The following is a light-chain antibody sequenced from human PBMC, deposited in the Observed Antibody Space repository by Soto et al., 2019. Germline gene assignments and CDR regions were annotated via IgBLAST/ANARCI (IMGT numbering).Light chain of an antibody. CDR2: GTS. CDR3: QQYGSSPLWT. CDR1: QTIGSSH. J-gene: IGKJ1*01. Sequence: EIVLTQSPGTLSLSPGERATLSCRASQTIGSSHLAWYQQQPGQAPRLLIYGTSSRATGIPDRFSGSGSGTDFTLTTSRLEPEDFAVYYCQQYGSSPLWTFGQGTKVEIK. V-gene: IGKV3-20*01.